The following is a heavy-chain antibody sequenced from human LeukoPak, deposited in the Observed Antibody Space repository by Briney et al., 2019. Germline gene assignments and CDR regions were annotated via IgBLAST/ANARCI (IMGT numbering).Heavy chain of an antibody. CDR2: IKQDGSEK. CDR3: AREPLVPDTSYSNYVPDAFDI. Sequence: GGSLRLSCAASGFTFSSYWMSWVRQAPGKGLEWVANIKQDGSEKYYVDSVKGRFTISRDNAKNSLYLQMNSLRAEDTAVYYCAREPLVPDTSYSNYVPDAFDIWGQGTMVTVSS. CDR1: GFTFSSYW. D-gene: IGHD4-11*01. V-gene: IGHV3-7*01. J-gene: IGHJ3*02.